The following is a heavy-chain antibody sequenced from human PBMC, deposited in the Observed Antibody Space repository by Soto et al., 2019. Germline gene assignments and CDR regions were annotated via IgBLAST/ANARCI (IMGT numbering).Heavy chain of an antibody. CDR2: INHSGST. V-gene: IGHV4-34*01. CDR3: ARSNWFDP. J-gene: IGHJ5*02. CDR1: GGSFSAYY. Sequence: SETLSLTCAVYGGSFSAYYWTWIRQPPGKGLEWIGEINHSGSTDYNPSLKSRVTLSVDTSKNQFSLKLRSVTAADTAVYYRARSNWFDPWGQGTLVTVSS.